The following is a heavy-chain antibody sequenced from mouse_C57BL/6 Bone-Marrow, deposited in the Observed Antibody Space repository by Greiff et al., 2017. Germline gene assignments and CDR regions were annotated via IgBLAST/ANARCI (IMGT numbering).Heavy chain of an antibody. D-gene: IGHD2-3*01. CDR1: GYTFTSYW. V-gene: IGHV1-72*01. Sequence: QVQLKQPGAELVKPGASVKLSCKASGYTFTSYWMHWVKQRPGRGLEWIGRIDPNSGGTKYNEKFKSKATLTVDKPSSTAYMQLSSLTSEDSAVYYCAREGWLLPYWYFDVWGTGTTVTVSS. CDR2: IDPNSGGT. CDR3: AREGWLLPYWYFDV. J-gene: IGHJ1*03.